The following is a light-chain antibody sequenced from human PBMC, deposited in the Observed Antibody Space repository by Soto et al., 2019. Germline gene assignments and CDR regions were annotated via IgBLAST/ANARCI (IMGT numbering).Light chain of an antibody. CDR3: QAWDSTIVV. V-gene: IGLV3-1*01. Sequence: SYELTQPPSMSVSPGQTVSITCSGDKLGNKHACWYQQKPGQSPVLVIYQDTKLTSGIPERFSGSNYGNTAILTISGTKALDEADYYCQAWDSTIVVFGGGTKLTV. CDR1: KLGNKH. J-gene: IGLJ2*01. CDR2: QDT.